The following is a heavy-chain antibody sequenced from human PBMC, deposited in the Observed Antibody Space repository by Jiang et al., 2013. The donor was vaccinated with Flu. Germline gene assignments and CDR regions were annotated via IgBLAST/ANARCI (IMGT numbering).Heavy chain of an antibody. J-gene: IGHJ4*02. CDR3: ASDYYDSSGYLISNY. CDR2: ISSSGSTI. V-gene: IGHV3-48*03. D-gene: IGHD3-22*01. Sequence: EWVSYISSSGSTIYYADSVKGRFTISRDNAKNSLYLQMNSLRAEDTAVYYCASDYYDSSGYLISNYWGQGTLVTVSS.